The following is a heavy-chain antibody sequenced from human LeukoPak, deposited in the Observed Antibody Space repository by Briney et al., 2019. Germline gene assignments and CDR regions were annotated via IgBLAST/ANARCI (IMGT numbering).Heavy chain of an antibody. V-gene: IGHV3-7*01. CDR2: IKQDGSQK. Sequence: GGSLRLSCAASGFSFSSYWMSWVRQAPGKGLEWVANIKQDGSQKHYVDSVKGRFTISRDNAKNSLYLQMSSLRVEDTAVYHCARDLCSSTSCYFDYWGQGILVTVSS. D-gene: IGHD2-2*01. CDR1: GFSFSSYW. CDR3: ARDLCSSTSCYFDY. J-gene: IGHJ4*02.